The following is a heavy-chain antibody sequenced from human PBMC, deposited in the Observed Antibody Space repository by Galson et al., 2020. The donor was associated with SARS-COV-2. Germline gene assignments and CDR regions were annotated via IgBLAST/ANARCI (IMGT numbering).Heavy chain of an antibody. CDR3: ARDDGGNSPY. CDR1: GFTFSNYE. D-gene: IGHD2-21*02. V-gene: IGHV3-48*03. CDR2: ISSSGRTI. J-gene: IGHJ4*02. Sequence: TGGSLRLSCAASGFTFSNYEMNWVRQAPGKGLEWVSYISSSGRTIHYADSVKGRFTISRDNAKSSLSLQMNSLRAEDTAVYYCARDDGGNSPYWGQGTLVTVSS.